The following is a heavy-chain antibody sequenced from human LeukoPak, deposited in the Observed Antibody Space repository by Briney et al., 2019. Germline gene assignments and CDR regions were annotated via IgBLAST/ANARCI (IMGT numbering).Heavy chain of an antibody. J-gene: IGHJ4*02. CDR2: IKSSGDDT. CDR1: GFMFGGYS. CDR3: VRGRQGYHFDY. D-gene: IGHD5-18*01. V-gene: IGHV3-48*01. Sequence: GGSLRLFCAASGFMFGGYSMDWVRQAPGKGLEWVSYIKSSGDDTYYTDSVKGRFTISRDNAKNLLYLQMNSLRVEDTAVYYCVRGRQGYHFDYWGQGTLVTVSS.